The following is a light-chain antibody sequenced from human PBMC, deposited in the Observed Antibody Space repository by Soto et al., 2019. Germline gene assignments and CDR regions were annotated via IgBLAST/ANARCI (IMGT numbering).Light chain of an antibody. Sequence: IEVTQSPSSLAASLGDRVTTTCRASQTIGTYVNWYRQKSGAAPELLIYDASTLQSGVPSRFRGGASGTDFTLTISSLQLDDFATYYCQQSYNTPLTFGQVTKADSK. J-gene: IGKJ1*01. CDR3: QQSYNTPLT. CDR2: DAS. CDR1: QTIGTY. V-gene: IGKV1-39*01.